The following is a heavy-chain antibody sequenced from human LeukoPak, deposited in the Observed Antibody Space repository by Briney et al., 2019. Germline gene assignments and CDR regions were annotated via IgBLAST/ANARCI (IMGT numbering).Heavy chain of an antibody. V-gene: IGHV3-30*03. Sequence: GGSLRLSCAASGFTFSSYGMHWVRQAPGKGLEWVAVISYDGSNKYYADSVKGRFTISRDNSKNTLYLQMNSLRAEDTAVYYCARDSRQWLFNDAFDIWGQGTMVTVSS. CDR1: GFTFSSYG. CDR3: ARDSRQWLFNDAFDI. J-gene: IGHJ3*02. CDR2: ISYDGSNK. D-gene: IGHD6-19*01.